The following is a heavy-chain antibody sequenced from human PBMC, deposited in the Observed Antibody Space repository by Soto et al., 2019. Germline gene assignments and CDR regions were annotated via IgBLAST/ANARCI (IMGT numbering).Heavy chain of an antibody. D-gene: IGHD3-9*01. CDR3: ARDLYDILTGYVYNWFDP. V-gene: IGHV1-3*01. CDR1: GYTFTSYA. CDR2: INAGNGNT. Sequence: GASVKVSCKASGYTFTSYAMHWVRQAPGQRLEWMGWINAGNGNTKYSQKFQGRVTITRDTSASTAYMELSSLRSDDTAVYYCARDLYDILTGYVYNWFDPRGQGTLVTVSS. J-gene: IGHJ5*02.